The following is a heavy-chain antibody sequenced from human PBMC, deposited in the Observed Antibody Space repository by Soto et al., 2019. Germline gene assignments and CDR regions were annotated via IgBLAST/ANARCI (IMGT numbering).Heavy chain of an antibody. J-gene: IGHJ4*02. Sequence: QVQLVQSGAEVKKPGASVKVSCKASGYAFSSYAISWVRQAPGQGLEWMGWISAYNGNTNYAQKLQGRVTMTTDTSTRTAYMELRSLRCDDTAVYYFARDGPPVDYWGQGPLVTVSS. V-gene: IGHV1-18*01. CDR2: ISAYNGNT. CDR1: GYAFSSYA. CDR3: ARDGPPVDY.